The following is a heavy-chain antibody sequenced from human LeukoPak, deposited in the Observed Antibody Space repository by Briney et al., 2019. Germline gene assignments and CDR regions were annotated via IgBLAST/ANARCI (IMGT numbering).Heavy chain of an antibody. Sequence: GGSLRLSCAASGVTLSSYGVHWVRQAPGKGLEWVSGISDSGGTTYSADSVKGRFTISRDNSKNTLYLQMNSLRAEDTAVYYCANSFGSRGYTPTVGYWGQGTLVTVSS. CDR3: ANSFGSRGYTPTVGY. CDR2: ISDSGGTT. CDR1: GVTLSSYG. D-gene: IGHD5-18*01. J-gene: IGHJ4*02. V-gene: IGHV3-23*01.